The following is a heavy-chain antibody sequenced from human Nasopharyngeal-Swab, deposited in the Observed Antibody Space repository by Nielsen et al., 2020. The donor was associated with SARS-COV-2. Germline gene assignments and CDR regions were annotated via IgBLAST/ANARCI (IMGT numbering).Heavy chain of an antibody. Sequence: GESLKISCVASGYSFRTYGMSWVRQAPGKGLEWVSSISGSGDISGSGGGTYYADSVKGRFTISRDNSKNTLSLQMDSLRAEDTAVYYCAKDLRGPYFFWGQGTLVTVSP. CDR2: ISGSGDISGSGGGT. J-gene: IGHJ4*02. V-gene: IGHV3-23*01. CDR1: GYSFRTYG. D-gene: IGHD2/OR15-2a*01. CDR3: AKDLRGPYFF.